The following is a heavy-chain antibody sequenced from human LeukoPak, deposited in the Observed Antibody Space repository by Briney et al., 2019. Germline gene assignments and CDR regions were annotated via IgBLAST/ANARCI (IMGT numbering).Heavy chain of an antibody. V-gene: IGHV3-21*01. J-gene: IGHJ4*02. CDR2: ISSSSSYI. D-gene: IGHD6-13*01. CDR3: ARDYSSSWYMDY. Sequence: GGSLRLSCAASGFTFSSYSMNWVRQAPGKGLEWVSSISSSSSYIYYADSVKGRFTISRDNAKNSLYLQMNSLRAEDTAVYYCARDYSSSWYMDYWGQGTLVTVSS. CDR1: GFTFSSYS.